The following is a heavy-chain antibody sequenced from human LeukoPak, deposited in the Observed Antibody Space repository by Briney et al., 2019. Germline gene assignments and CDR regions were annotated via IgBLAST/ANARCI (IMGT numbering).Heavy chain of an antibody. D-gene: IGHD3-22*01. CDR3: ARGQEYYYDSSAYSKFDY. CDR2: IWYDGSNK. V-gene: IGHV3-33*01. CDR1: GFTFNNYG. J-gene: IGHJ4*02. Sequence: GGSLRLSCAASGFTFNNYGVHWVRQAPGKGLEWVAAIWYDGSNKYYADSVRGRFTISRDNSKNTLYLQMNSLRAEDTALYYCARGQEYYYDSSAYSKFDYWGQGTLVTVSS.